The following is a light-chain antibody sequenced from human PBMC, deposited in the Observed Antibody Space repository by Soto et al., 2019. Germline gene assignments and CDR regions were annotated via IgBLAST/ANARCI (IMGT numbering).Light chain of an antibody. CDR2: DVS. CDR3: CSFAGGLFV. J-gene: IGLJ1*01. Sequence: QSVLTQPRSVSGSPGQAITISCTGTRINVGSHNYVSWYQQHPGKAPKLIINDVSKRPSGVPDRFSGSKSGNTASLTISGLQAEDEADYYCCSFAGGLFVFGAGTKVTVL. CDR1: RINVGSHNY. V-gene: IGLV2-11*01.